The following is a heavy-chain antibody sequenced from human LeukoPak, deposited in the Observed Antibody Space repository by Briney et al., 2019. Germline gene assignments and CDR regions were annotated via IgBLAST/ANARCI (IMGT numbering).Heavy chain of an antibody. CDR3: AKAGARGNVNWFDS. D-gene: IGHD1-1*01. CDR1: GFTVSNNY. V-gene: IGHV3-53*01. Sequence: GALRLSCAASGFTVSNNYMTWVRQAPGKGLEWVSIIYSDSRTYYADSLKGRFTTSRDNSKNILYLQMNNLRGEDTAVYYCAKAGARGNVNWFDSWGQGTLVTVSS. CDR2: IYSDSRT. J-gene: IGHJ5*01.